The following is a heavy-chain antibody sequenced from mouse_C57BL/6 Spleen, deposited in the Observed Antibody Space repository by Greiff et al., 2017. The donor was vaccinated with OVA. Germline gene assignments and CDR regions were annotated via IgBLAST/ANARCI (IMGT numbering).Heavy chain of an antibody. V-gene: IGHV5-17*01. J-gene: IGHJ2*01. D-gene: IGHD1-1*01. CDR3: ARGATVVEDFDY. CDR1: GFTFSDYG. CDR2: ISSGSSTI. Sequence: EVQLQESGGGLVKPGGSLKLSCAASGFTFSDYGMHWVRQAPEKGLEWVAYISSGSSTIYYADTVKGRFTISRDNAKNTLFLRMTSLRSEDTAMYYCARGATVVEDFDYWGQGTTLTVSS.